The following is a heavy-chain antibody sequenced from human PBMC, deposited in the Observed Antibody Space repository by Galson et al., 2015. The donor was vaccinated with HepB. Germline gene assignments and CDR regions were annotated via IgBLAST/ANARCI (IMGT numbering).Heavy chain of an antibody. V-gene: IGHV1-24*01. J-gene: IGHJ4*02. Sequence: SVKVSCKVSGYTLTELSINWVRQAPGKGLEWMGGIDPEDGEALYAQNFQGSVTMTEDTSTDTAYMELSSLRSGDTAVYYCAAGSLGLWGQGTLVIVSS. CDR1: GYTLTELS. CDR3: AAGSLGL. D-gene: IGHD7-27*01. CDR2: IDPEDGEA.